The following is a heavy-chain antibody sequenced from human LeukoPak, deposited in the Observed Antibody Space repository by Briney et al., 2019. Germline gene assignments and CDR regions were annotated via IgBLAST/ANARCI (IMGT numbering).Heavy chain of an antibody. D-gene: IGHD3-10*01. Sequence: GGSLRLSCAASGFTFSSYWMHWVRQAPGKGLVWVSRINSDGSSTSHADSVKGRFTIPRDNAKNTLYLQMNSLRAEDTAVYYCARLLARGSGTIWGQGTLVTVSS. J-gene: IGHJ4*02. CDR1: GFTFSSYW. CDR2: INSDGSST. CDR3: ARLLARGSGTI. V-gene: IGHV3-74*01.